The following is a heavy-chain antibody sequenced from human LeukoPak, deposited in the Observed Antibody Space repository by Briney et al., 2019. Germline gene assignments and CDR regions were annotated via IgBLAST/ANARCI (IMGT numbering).Heavy chain of an antibody. Sequence: SETLSLTCTVSGGSISSSSYFWGWTRQPPGKGLEWIGSIYYSGNTYYKPSLKSRVTISVDTTKNQVSLKLTSVTAADTAVYYCAGQSSAPHNWFDPWGQGTLVTVSS. V-gene: IGHV4-39*01. J-gene: IGHJ5*02. CDR2: IYYSGNT. CDR1: GGSISSSSYF. CDR3: AGQSSAPHNWFDP.